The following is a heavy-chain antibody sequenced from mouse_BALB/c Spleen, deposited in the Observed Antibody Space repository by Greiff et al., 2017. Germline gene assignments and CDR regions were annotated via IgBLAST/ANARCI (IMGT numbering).Heavy chain of an antibody. V-gene: IGHV2-9*02. J-gene: IGHJ1*01. D-gene: IGHD2-10*02. CDR1: GFSLTSYG. CDR2: IWAGGST. CDR3: AREGYGNYRWYFDV. Sequence: QVQLQQSGPGLVAPSQSLSITCTVSGFSLTSYGVHWVRQPPGKGLEWLGVIWAGGSTNYNSALMSRLSISKDNSKSQVFLKMNSLQTDDTAMYYCAREGYGNYRWYFDVWGAGTTVTVSS.